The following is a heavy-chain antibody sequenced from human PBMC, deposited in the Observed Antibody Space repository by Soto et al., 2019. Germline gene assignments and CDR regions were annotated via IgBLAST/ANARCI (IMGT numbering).Heavy chain of an antibody. CDR1: GFTLSIYT. CDR3: ARIREAAATGGAFDI. D-gene: IGHD6-25*01. CDR2: ISHDGNNR. V-gene: IGHV3-30-3*01. J-gene: IGHJ3*02. Sequence: QVQLVESGGGVVQPGGSLRLSCAASGFTLSIYTMYWVRQVPGKGLEWVGVISHDGNNRYYRDSVKGRFTISRDSSENTLFLEMNSLRAEDTAVYYCARIREAAATGGAFDIWGQGSVVTVSS.